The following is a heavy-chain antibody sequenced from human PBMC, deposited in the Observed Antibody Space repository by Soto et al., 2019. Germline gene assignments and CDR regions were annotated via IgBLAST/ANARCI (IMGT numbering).Heavy chain of an antibody. Sequence: PWRSLRLSWAAAGFTFSNAGRSCISQAPGKGLEWVGRIKSKTDGGTTDFAASVKGRFAISRDDSKNMVYLQMNSLKTEDTGIYYFTTDSHSTMIVVRLDYRGHALLVTVYS. V-gene: IGHV3-15*07. CDR3: TTDSHSTMIVVRLDY. D-gene: IGHD3-22*01. J-gene: IGHJ4*01. CDR2: IKSKTDGGTT. CDR1: GFTFSNAG.